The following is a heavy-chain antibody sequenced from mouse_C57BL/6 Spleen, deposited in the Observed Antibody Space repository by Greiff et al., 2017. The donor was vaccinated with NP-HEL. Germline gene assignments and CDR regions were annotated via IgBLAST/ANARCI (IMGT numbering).Heavy chain of an antibody. Sequence: EVHLVESEGGLVQPGSSMKLSCTASGFTFSDYYMAWVRQVPEKGLEWVANINYDGSSTYYLDSLKSRFIISRDNAKNILYLQMSSLKSEDTATYYCARGMGLRRGGHAMDYWGQGTSVTVSS. CDR2: INYDGSST. V-gene: IGHV5-16*01. J-gene: IGHJ4*01. CDR3: ARGMGLRRGGHAMDY. D-gene: IGHD2-4*01. CDR1: GFTFSDYY.